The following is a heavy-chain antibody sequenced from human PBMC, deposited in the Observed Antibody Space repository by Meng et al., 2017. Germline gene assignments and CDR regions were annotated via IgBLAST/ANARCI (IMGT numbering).Heavy chain of an antibody. D-gene: IGHD6-19*01. CDR2: IYHSGST. CDR3: AKRIAVAGGGDAFDI. J-gene: IGHJ3*02. Sequence: SETLSLTCTVSGYSISSGYYWGWIRQPPGKGLEWIGSIYHSGSTYYNPSLKSGVTISVDTSKNQFSLKLSSVTAADTAVYYCAKRIAVAGGGDAFDIWGQGTMVTVSS. CDR1: GYSISSGYY. V-gene: IGHV4-38-2*02.